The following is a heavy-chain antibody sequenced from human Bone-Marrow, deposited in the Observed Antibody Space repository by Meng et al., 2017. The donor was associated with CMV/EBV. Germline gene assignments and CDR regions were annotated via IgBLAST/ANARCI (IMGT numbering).Heavy chain of an antibody. CDR3: ARDAGNSGYGMDV. CDR2: ITWNSGDK. J-gene: IGHJ6*02. D-gene: IGHD4-23*01. CDR1: GFTFDDYA. V-gene: IGHV3-9*01. Sequence: SLKISCAASGFTFDDYAMHWVREAPGRGPEWVSGITWNSGDKGYADSVKGRFTISRDNAKNSLYLQMNSLRPEDTAVYYCARDAGNSGYGMDVWGQGTTVTVSS.